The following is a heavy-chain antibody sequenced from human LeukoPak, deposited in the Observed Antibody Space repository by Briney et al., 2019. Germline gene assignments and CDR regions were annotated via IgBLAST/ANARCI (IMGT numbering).Heavy chain of an antibody. V-gene: IGHV3-21*01. CDR3: ARVPVGYDSSGYYDY. J-gene: IGHJ4*02. Sequence: PGGSLRLSCAASGFSFSDYATSWVRQAPGKGLEWVSSISGSGGYIQYADSVKGRCTISRDNAKNSLYLQMNSLRAEDTAVYYCARVPVGYDSSGYYDYWGQGTLVTVSS. CDR2: ISGSGGYI. D-gene: IGHD3-22*01. CDR1: GFSFSDYA.